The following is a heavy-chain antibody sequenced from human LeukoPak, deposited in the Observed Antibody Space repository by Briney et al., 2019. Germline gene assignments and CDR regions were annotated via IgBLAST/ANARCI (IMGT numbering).Heavy chain of an antibody. D-gene: IGHD4-17*01. Sequence: SETLSLTCTVSGGSISIGGYYWSWIRQHPGKGLEWIGYIHYSGSAYYNPSLKSRLTISLDTSKNQFSLKLTSVTAADTAVYYCARAPGELPNYWGQGTLVTVSS. CDR2: IHYSGSA. CDR1: GGSISIGGYY. CDR3: ARAPGELPNY. V-gene: IGHV4-31*03. J-gene: IGHJ4*02.